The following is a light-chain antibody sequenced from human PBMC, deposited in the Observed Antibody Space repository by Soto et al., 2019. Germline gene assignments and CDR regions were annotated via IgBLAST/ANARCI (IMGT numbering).Light chain of an antibody. CDR3: HQYGISPLP. CDR2: GAS. J-gene: IGKJ4*01. CDR1: QSLSSDS. Sequence: ENVLTQFPGTLSLSPGDRATLSCRASQSLSSDSLAWYQQKPGQAPRLLIYGASSRANGIPDRFSGSGSGTAFPLTISRLGPEVFAVYSCHQYGISPLPFGGGAKVEIK. V-gene: IGKV3-20*01.